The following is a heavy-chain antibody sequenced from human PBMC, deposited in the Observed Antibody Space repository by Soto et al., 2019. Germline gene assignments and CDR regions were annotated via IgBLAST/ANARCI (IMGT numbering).Heavy chain of an antibody. Sequence: GGSLRLSCAASGFTFSSYAMSWVRQAPGKGLEWVSAIGGRGDSTYYADSVEGRFTISRDNSRDTLYLQMNSLRAEDTAVYYCAKDLIYGYNSGRPFDYWGQGTLVTVSS. CDR1: GFTFSSYA. J-gene: IGHJ4*02. D-gene: IGHD6-19*01. CDR3: AKDLIYGYNSGRPFDY. CDR2: IGGRGDST. V-gene: IGHV3-23*01.